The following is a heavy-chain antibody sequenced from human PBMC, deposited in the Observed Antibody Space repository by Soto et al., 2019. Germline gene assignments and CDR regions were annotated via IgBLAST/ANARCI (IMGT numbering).Heavy chain of an antibody. CDR1: GGSISSSSYY. Sequence: SETLSLTCTVSGGSISSSSYYWGWIRQPPGKGLEWIGSIYYSGSTYYNPSLKSRVTISVDTSKNQFSLKLSSVTAADTAVYYCARQGIAAPFDYWGQGTLVTVSS. V-gene: IGHV4-39*01. CDR2: IYYSGST. D-gene: IGHD6-25*01. J-gene: IGHJ4*02. CDR3: ARQGIAAPFDY.